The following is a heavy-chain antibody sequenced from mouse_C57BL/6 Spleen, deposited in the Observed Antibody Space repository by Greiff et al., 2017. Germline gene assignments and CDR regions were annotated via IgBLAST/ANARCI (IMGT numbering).Heavy chain of an antibody. CDR1: GYSITSGYD. Sequence: EVQLQQSGPGMVKPSQSLSLTCTVTGYSITSGYDWHWIRHFPGNKLEWMGYIRYSGSTNYNPSLKSRISITHDTSKNHFFLKLNSVTTEDTATYYCARGGYDYPFAYWGQGTLVTVSA. V-gene: IGHV3-1*01. J-gene: IGHJ3*01. D-gene: IGHD2-4*01. CDR2: IRYSGST. CDR3: ARGGYDYPFAY.